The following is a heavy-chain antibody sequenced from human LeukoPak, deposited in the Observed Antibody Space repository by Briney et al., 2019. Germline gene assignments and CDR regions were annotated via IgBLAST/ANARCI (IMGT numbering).Heavy chain of an antibody. J-gene: IGHJ4*02. V-gene: IGHV4-59*08. CDR2: IYYSGST. D-gene: IGHD5-24*01. CDR1: GGSISRYY. Sequence: SETLSLTCTVPGGSISRYYWSWIRQPPGKGLEWIGYIYYSGSTNYNPSLKSRVTISVDTSKNQFSLKLSSVTAADTAVYYCARTRRSVATISYFDYWGQGTLVTVSS. CDR3: ARTRRSVATISYFDY.